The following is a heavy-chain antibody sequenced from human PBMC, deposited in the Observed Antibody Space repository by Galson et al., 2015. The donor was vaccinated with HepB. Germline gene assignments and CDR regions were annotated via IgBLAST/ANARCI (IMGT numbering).Heavy chain of an antibody. CDR3: SNGQSSGGHLRHDY. D-gene: IGHD3-10*01. V-gene: IGHV3-23*01. Sequence: SLRLSCAVSGFTFSSYAMSWARQAPGKGLEWVSAISSSGGDTYYADSVKGRFSISRDNSKNTLYLQMYSLSAEDTAVYYCSNGQSSGGHLRHDYWGQGTLVTVSS. J-gene: IGHJ4*02. CDR2: ISSSGGDT. CDR1: GFTFSSYA.